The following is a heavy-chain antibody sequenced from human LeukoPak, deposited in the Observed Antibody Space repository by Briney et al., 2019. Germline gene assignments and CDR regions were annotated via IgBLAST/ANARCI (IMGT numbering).Heavy chain of an antibody. Sequence: PGRSLRLSCAASGFTFSRYWMSWVRQAPGKGLEWVASINQDESAKFYVDSVKGRFTISRDNAKKSLYLQVNSLRAEDTAVYYCARHLSGVTGYTYGRGIDYWGQGTLVTVSS. V-gene: IGHV3-7*01. CDR2: INQDESAK. CDR3: ARHLSGVTGYTYGRGIDY. J-gene: IGHJ4*02. D-gene: IGHD5-18*01. CDR1: GFTFSRYW.